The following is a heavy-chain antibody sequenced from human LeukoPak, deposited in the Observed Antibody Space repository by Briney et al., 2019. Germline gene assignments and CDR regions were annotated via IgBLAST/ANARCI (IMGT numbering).Heavy chain of an antibody. CDR2: IYTSGST. D-gene: IGHD3-3*01. Sequence: SETLSLTCAVSGGSISSNYRSWIRQPPGKGLEWVGRIYTSGSTNYNHSLKSRVTISVDKSKNTLSLQLNTLTAADTAVVYCAGTAGFGGGYYNYWGQGTLVTVSS. V-gene: IGHV4-59*10. J-gene: IGHJ4*02. CDR3: AGTAGFGGGYYNY. CDR1: GGSISSNY.